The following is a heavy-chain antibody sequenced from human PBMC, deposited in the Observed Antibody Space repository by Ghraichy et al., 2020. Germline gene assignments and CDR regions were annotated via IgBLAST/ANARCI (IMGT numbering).Heavy chain of an antibody. CDR3: ARGGADYYDSSGYSHDAFDI. D-gene: IGHD3-22*01. Sequence: SETLSLTCAVYGGSFSGYYWSWIRQPPGKGLEWIGEINHSGSTNYNPSLKSRVTISVDTSKNQFSLKLSSVTAADTAVYYCARGGADYYDSSGYSHDAFDIWGQGTMVTVSS. J-gene: IGHJ3*02. CDR2: INHSGST. CDR1: GGSFSGYY. V-gene: IGHV4-34*01.